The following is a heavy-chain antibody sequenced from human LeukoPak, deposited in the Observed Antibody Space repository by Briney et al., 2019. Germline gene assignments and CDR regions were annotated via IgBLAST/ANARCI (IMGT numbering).Heavy chain of an antibody. Sequence: ASVKVSCKASGYTFTSYDINWVRQATGQGLEWMGWMNPNSGNTGYAQKFQGRVTITRNTSISTAYMELSSLRSEDTAVYYCARGDYGSGSIYYMDVWGKGTTVTVSS. J-gene: IGHJ6*03. CDR3: ARGDYGSGSIYYMDV. V-gene: IGHV1-8*03. CDR1: GYTFTSYD. CDR2: MNPNSGNT. D-gene: IGHD3-10*01.